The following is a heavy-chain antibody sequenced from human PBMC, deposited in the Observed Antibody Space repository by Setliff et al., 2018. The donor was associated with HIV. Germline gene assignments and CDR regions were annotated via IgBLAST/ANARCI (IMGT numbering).Heavy chain of an antibody. J-gene: IGHJ4*02. CDR3: ARFRTLRRHFDY. CDR1: GGSISSGSHY. CDR2: IYTSGRT. Sequence: NPSETLSLTCTVSGGSISSGSHYWSWIRQPAGKGLEWIGLIYTSGRTNYNPSLKSRVTISVDTSKNQFSLKLSSVTAADTAVYYCARFRTLRRHFDYWGQGTLVTVSS. V-gene: IGHV4-61*02.